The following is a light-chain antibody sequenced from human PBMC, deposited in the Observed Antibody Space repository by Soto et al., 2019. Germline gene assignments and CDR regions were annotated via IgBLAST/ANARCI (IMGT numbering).Light chain of an antibody. J-gene: IGKJ1*01. Sequence: EIVLTQSPGTLSLSPGERATLSCRASQSVSSSYLAWYQQKPGQAPRLLIYGASSRATGIPDRFSGSGSGTDFTLTISRLETEVVAVYYCQQYGSSPWKXGQGTKV. CDR1: QSVSSSY. CDR3: QQYGSSPWK. V-gene: IGKV3-20*01. CDR2: GAS.